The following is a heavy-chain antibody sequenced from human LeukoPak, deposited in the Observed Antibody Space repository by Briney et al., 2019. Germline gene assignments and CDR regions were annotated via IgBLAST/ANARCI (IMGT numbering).Heavy chain of an antibody. CDR3: ARERGGNIVVVPAAIVNWFDP. Sequence: SVKVSCKASGGTFSSYAISWVRQAPGQGLEWMGRIIPILGIANYAQKFQGRVTITADKSTSTACMELSSLRSEDTAVYYCARERGGNIVVVPAAIVNWFDPWGQGTLVTVSS. D-gene: IGHD2-2*01. CDR2: IIPILGIA. CDR1: GGTFSSYA. J-gene: IGHJ5*02. V-gene: IGHV1-69*04.